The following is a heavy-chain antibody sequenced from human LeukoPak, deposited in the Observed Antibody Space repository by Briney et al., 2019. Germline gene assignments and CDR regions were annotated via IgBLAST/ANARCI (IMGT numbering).Heavy chain of an antibody. CDR1: CCTFTSYG. CDR2: ISAYNGNT. Sequence: ASVKVYCKASCCTFTSYGISWVRQAPGQGLEWMGWISAYNGNTNYAQKLQGRVTMTTDTSTSTAYMELRSLRSDDTAVYYCARVPAVVEVFDYWGQGTLVTVSS. J-gene: IGHJ4*02. CDR3: ARVPAVVEVFDY. D-gene: IGHD2-15*01. V-gene: IGHV1-18*01.